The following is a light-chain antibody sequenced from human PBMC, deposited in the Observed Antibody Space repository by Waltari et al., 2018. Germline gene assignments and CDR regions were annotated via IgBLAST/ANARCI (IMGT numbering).Light chain of an antibody. CDR3: SSYTTSSTVI. V-gene: IGLV2-18*02. J-gene: IGLJ2*01. CDR2: EVT. Sequence: QFPGKTPKRLMYEVTSRPSGVPDRFSGSKPGYTASLAISGLQPEDEADYYCSSYTTSSTVIFGGGTKLTVL.